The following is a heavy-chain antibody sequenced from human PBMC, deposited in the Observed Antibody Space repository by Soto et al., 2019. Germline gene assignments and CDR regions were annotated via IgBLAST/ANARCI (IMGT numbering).Heavy chain of an antibody. V-gene: IGHV3-33*01. CDR1: GFTFSSYG. CDR3: ARGQSSYYDFWSGYAPGFDY. J-gene: IGHJ4*02. Sequence: HPGGSLRLSCAASGFTFSSYGMHWVRQAPGKGLEWVAVIWYDGSNKYYADSVKGRFTISRDNSKNTLYLQMNSLRAEDTAVHYCARGQSSYYDFWSGYAPGFDYWGQGTLVTVSS. CDR2: IWYDGSNK. D-gene: IGHD3-3*01.